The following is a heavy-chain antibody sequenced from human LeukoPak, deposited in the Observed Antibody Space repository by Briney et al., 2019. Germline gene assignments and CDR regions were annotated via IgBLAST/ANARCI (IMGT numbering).Heavy chain of an antibody. CDR3: PRGRRVGFYLGYNN. J-gene: IGHJ4*02. D-gene: IGHD1-1*01. CDR2: ISDTGSVT. V-gene: IGHV3-11*04. Sequence: PGGSLRLSCTASGFTFSDHFMTCMRQAPGQGLEWISYISDTGSVTYYADSVKGRFTVSRDNAENSLYLQMNSLRADDTAVYYCPRGRRVGFYLGYNNWGQGTLVTVSS. CDR1: GFTFSDHF.